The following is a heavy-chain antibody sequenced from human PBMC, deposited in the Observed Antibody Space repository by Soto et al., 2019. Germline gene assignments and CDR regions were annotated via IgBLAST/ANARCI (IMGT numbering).Heavy chain of an antibody. CDR1: GYTFTSYG. D-gene: IGHD2-2*01. J-gene: IGHJ6*02. V-gene: IGHV1-18*01. Sequence: ASVKVSCKASGYTFTSYGISWARQAPGQGLERMGWISAYNGNTNYAQKLQGRVTMTTDTSTSTAYMELRSLRSDDTAVYYCAGRVPGGADYGMGVWGQGTTVTVSS. CDR3: AGRVPGGADYGMGV. CDR2: ISAYNGNT.